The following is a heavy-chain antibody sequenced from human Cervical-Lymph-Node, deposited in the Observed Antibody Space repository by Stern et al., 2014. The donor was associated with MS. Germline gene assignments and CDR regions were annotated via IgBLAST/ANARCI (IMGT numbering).Heavy chain of an antibody. D-gene: IGHD1-7*01. CDR1: GYAFTSYY. V-gene: IGHV1-46*01. CDR3: ARDLGTAPSLRY. Sequence: VQLVQSGAEVKKPGASVNVSCRASGYAFTSYYIHWVRQAPGQGLEWMGIINPSGGSTQYAQKFQGRVTMTRGTSTSTVYMELSTLRSEDTAIYYCARDLGTAPSLRYWGQGTLVTVSS. CDR2: INPSGGST. J-gene: IGHJ4*02.